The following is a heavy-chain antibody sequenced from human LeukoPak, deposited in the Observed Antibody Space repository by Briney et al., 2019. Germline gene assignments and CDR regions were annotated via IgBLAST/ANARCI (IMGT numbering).Heavy chain of an antibody. CDR2: ISDSGTGT. J-gene: IGHJ4*02. V-gene: IGHV3-23*01. Sequence: GGSLRLSCAASGFTFSSYAMSWVRQAPGKGLEWVSGISDSGTGTHYADSVKGRFTISRDNSNNTLYMQVNSLRADDAAVYYCARKGSSSGRPNFDFWGQGTLVTVSS. D-gene: IGHD6-6*01. CDR3: ARKGSSSGRPNFDF. CDR1: GFTFSSYA.